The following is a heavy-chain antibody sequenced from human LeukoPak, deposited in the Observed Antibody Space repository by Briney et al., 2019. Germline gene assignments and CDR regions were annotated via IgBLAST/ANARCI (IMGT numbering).Heavy chain of an antibody. CDR1: GFTFSDYY. CDR3: ARSMVRGGYAFDI. D-gene: IGHD3-10*01. J-gene: IGHJ3*02. CDR2: ISGSSIYT. V-gene: IGHV3-11*06. Sequence: GGSLRLSCAASGFTFSDYYMSWIRQAPGKGLEWVSYISGSSIYTNYADSVKGRFTISRDNAKNSLYLQMNSLRDEDTAVYYCARSMVRGGYAFDIWGQGTMVTVSS.